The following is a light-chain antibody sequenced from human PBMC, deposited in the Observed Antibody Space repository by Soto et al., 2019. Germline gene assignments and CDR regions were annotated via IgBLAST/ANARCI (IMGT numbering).Light chain of an antibody. CDR2: GNS. J-gene: IGLJ1*01. CDR3: QSYDSSLSGYV. CDR1: ISNIGAGYD. Sequence: QSVLTQPPSVSGAPGQRVTISCTGSISNIGAGYDVHWYQQPPGTAPKLPIYGNSNRPSGVPDRFSGSKSGTSASLAITGLQAEDEADYYCQSYDSSLSGYVFGTGTKLTVL. V-gene: IGLV1-40*01.